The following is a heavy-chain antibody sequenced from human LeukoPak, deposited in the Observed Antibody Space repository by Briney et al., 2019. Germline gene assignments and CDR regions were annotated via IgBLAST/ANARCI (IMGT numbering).Heavy chain of an antibody. D-gene: IGHD2-15*01. Sequence: ESGPTLVNPTQTLTLTCTFSGFSLSTSGMFVSWIRQPPGKALEWLARIDWDDEKFYSTSLKTRLTISKDTSKNQVVLTMTNMDPVDTATYYCARILQDRYYYYMDIWGKGTTVTVSS. CDR2: IDWDDEK. V-gene: IGHV2-70*17. CDR1: GFSLSTSGMF. CDR3: ARILQDRYYYYMDI. J-gene: IGHJ6*03.